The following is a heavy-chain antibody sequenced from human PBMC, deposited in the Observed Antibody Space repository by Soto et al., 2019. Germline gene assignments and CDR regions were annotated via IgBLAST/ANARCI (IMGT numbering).Heavy chain of an antibody. J-gene: IGHJ4*02. CDR2: ISSTTNYI. CDR3: ARESEDLTSNFDY. CDR1: WFTFTSYS. V-gene: IGHV3-21*06. Sequence: GGSLRLSCAASWFTFTSYSMNCVRQAPGKGLEWVSSISSTTNYIYYGDSMKGRFTISRDNAKNSLYLEMNSLRAEDTAVYYCARESEDLTSNFDYWGQGNLVTVSS.